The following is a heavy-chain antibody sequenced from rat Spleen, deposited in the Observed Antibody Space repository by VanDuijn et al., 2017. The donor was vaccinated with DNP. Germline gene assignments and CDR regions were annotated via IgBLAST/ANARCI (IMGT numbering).Heavy chain of an antibody. D-gene: IGHD5-1*01. CDR1: GFTFSNYD. V-gene: IGHV5S23*01. J-gene: IGHJ2*01. CDR3: TRQLGLDY. Sequence: EVQLVESGGGPVQPGRSLKLSCVASGFTFSNYDMAWVRQAPTKGLEWVAYISTAGGSTYYRDSVKGRFTISRDNAQSTLYLQMDSLRSEDTATYYCTRQLGLDYWGQGVMVTVSS. CDR2: ISTAGGST.